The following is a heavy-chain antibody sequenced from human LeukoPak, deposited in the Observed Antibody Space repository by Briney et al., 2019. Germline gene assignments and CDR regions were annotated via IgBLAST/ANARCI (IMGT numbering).Heavy chain of an antibody. CDR3: ARQSRGAAAASDY. CDR2: IYYSGST. Sequence: SETLSLTCTVSGGSISNYYWSWIRQPPGKGLEWIGYIYYSGSTIYNPSLKSRVTISVDTSKNQFSLKLSSVTAADTAIYYCARQSRGAAAASDYWGQGTLVTVSS. D-gene: IGHD6-13*01. CDR1: GGSISNYY. V-gene: IGHV4-59*01. J-gene: IGHJ4*02.